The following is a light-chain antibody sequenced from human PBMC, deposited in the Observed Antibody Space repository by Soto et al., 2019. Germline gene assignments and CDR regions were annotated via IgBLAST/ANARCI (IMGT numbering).Light chain of an antibody. Sequence: EIVLTQSPGTLSLSPGERATLSCRASQSVSSNYLAWYQHKPGQAPRLLIYGASSRATGIPDRFSGSGSGTDFTLTISRLEPEDFAVYYCQQYGSSLYTFGQGTKLEIK. J-gene: IGKJ2*01. CDR3: QQYGSSLYT. V-gene: IGKV3-20*01. CDR2: GAS. CDR1: QSVSSNY.